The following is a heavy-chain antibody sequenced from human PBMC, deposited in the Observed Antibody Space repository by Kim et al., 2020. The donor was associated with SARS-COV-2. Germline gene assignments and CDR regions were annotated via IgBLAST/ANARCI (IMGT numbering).Heavy chain of an antibody. V-gene: IGHV4-30-4*01. CDR2: IYYSGST. CDR3: AREHRIPTSGIVDY. D-gene: IGHD6-13*01. CDR1: GDSISSGDYY. J-gene: IGHJ4*02. Sequence: SETLSLTCSVSGDSISSGDYYWSWIRQPPGKGLEWIGYIYYSGSTYYNPPLKSRLTISVDTSKSQFSLKLSSVTAADTAVYFCAREHRIPTSGIVDYWGQGTLVTVSS.